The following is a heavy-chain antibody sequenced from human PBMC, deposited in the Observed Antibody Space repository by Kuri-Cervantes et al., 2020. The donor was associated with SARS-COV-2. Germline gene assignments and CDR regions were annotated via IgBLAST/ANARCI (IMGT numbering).Heavy chain of an antibody. J-gene: IGHJ4*02. Sequence: SVKVSCKASGGSFSSDAISWVRQAPGQGLEWMGRIIPILGIANYAQKFQGRVTITADKSTSTAYMELSSLRSEDTAVYYCARSEGYCSSTSCPLPGDYWGQGTLVTVSS. CDR1: GGSFSSDA. D-gene: IGHD2-2*01. V-gene: IGHV1-69*04. CDR3: ARSEGYCSSTSCPLPGDY. CDR2: IIPILGIA.